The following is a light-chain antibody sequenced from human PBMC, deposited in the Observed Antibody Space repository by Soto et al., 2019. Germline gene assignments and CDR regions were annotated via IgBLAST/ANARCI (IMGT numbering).Light chain of an antibody. V-gene: IGKV3-20*01. CDR2: GAS. J-gene: IGKJ1*01. CDR3: QQYGSSPVT. Sequence: EIVLTQSPGTLSLSPGERATLSCRASQSVSSSSLAWYQQKPGQAPSLLIHGASSRATGIPDRFSGSGCGTDFTLTISRLEPEDFAVYYCQQYGSSPVTFGQGTNVEIK. CDR1: QSVSSSS.